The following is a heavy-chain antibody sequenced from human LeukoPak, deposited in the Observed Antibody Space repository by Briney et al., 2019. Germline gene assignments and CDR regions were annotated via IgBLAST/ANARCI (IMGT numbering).Heavy chain of an antibody. CDR1: GGSFSSYG. V-gene: IGHV1-69*05. J-gene: IGHJ4*02. D-gene: IGHD6-19*01. CDR2: IIPMLGRS. CDR3: ARLYSSGWYRIDY. Sequence: SVKVSCKASGGSFSSYGISWVRQAPGQGLEWMGGIIPMLGRSNYAQKFQGRVTISTDESTSTAYMEMSSLRSEDTAVYYCARLYSSGWYRIDYWGQGTLVTVSS.